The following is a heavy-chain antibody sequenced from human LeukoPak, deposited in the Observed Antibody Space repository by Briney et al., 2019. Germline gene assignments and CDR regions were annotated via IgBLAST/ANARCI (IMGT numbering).Heavy chain of an antibody. D-gene: IGHD3-9*01. CDR1: GYTFTSYG. Sequence: ASVKVSCKASGYTFTSYGISWVRQAPGQGLEWMGWISAYNGNTNYAQELQGRVTMTTDTSTSTAYMELRSLRSDDTAVYYCARDSLLRYFDWFPLGMDVWGKGTTVTVSS. V-gene: IGHV1-18*04. CDR3: ARDSLLRYFDWFPLGMDV. J-gene: IGHJ6*04. CDR2: ISAYNGNT.